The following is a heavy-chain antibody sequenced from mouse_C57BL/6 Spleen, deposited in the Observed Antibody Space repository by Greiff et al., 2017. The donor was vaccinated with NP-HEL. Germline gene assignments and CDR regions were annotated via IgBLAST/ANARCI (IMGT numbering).Heavy chain of an antibody. Sequence: EVQLQQSGPVLVKPGASVKMSCKASGYTFTDYYMNWVKQSHGKSLEWIGVINPYNGGTSYNQKFKGKATLTVDKSSSTAYMELNSLTSEDSAVYYCARLFGNYEFFDYWGQGTTLTVSS. CDR2: INPYNGGT. V-gene: IGHV1-19*01. CDR3: ARLFGNYEFFDY. J-gene: IGHJ2*01. D-gene: IGHD2-1*01. CDR1: GYTFTDYY.